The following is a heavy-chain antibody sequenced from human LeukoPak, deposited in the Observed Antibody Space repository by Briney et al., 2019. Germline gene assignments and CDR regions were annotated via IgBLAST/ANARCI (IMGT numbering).Heavy chain of an antibody. CDR1: GYTFTSYG. D-gene: IGHD2-21*02. J-gene: IGHJ4*02. CDR3: ARDGVAYCGGDCYPNY. V-gene: IGHV1-18*01. Sequence: GASVKVSCKTSGYTFTSYGISWVRQAPGQGLEWMGWISGHSGNTNYAQKLQGRVIMTTDTSTSTAYMELRSLRSDDTALYYCARDGVAYCGGDCYPNYWGQGTLVTVSS. CDR2: ISGHSGNT.